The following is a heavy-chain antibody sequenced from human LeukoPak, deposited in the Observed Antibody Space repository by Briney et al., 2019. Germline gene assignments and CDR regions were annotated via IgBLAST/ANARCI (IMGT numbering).Heavy chain of an antibody. CDR2: IIPIFGTA. D-gene: IGHD3-16*01. V-gene: IGHV1-69*01. CDR3: TTRACHAGGCSSSFYYYYGLHF. CDR1: GNIISNYA. J-gene: IGHJ6*02. Sequence: ASVKVSCKASGNIISNYAVSWVRQAPGQGFEWMGGIIPIFGTADYAQKFQGRVTITADQSTSTTYMALSSLKSEDTATYYCTTRACHAGGCSSSFYYYYGLHFWGQGTTVSVSS.